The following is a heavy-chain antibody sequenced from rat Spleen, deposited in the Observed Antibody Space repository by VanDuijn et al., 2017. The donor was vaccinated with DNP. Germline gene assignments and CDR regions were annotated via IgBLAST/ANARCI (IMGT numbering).Heavy chain of an antibody. CDR3: VRRSYYNGYWN. D-gene: IGHD1-12*03. J-gene: IGHJ2*01. Sequence: EVQLQESGPGLVKPSQSLSLTCSVTGYSITSNYWGWIRKFPGNKMEWIGHISYSGRTTYNPSLKSRISITRDTSKNQFFLQLNSVSTEDTAIYYCVRRSYYNGYWNWGQGVMVTVSS. CDR2: ISYSGRT. V-gene: IGHV3-1*01. CDR1: GYSITSNY.